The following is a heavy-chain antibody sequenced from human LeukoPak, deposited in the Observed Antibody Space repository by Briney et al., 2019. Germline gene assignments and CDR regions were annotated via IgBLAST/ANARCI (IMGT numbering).Heavy chain of an antibody. CDR2: IYYSGST. V-gene: IGHV4-39*01. J-gene: IGHJ4*02. CDR3: AKGSGSYYLFDY. CDR1: GGSISSSSYY. D-gene: IGHD3-10*01. Sequence: SETLSLTCTVSGGSISSSSYYWGWIRQPPGKGLEWIGSIYYSGSTYYNPSLKSRVTMSVDTSKNQFSLKMSSVTAADTAVYYCAKGSGSYYLFDYWGQGTLVTVSS.